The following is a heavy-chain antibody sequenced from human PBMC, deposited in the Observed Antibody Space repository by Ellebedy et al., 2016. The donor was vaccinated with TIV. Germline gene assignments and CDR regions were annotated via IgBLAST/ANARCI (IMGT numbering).Heavy chain of an antibody. V-gene: IGHV1-46*01. CDR1: GYTFTSYY. D-gene: IGHD5-12*01. CDR3: ARVLGLSGYDYDY. Sequence: ASVKVSCKASGYTFTSYYIHWVRQAPGQGLEWMGIINPGGGSTTYAQKFQGRVTMTRDTSTSTVYMELSSLRSEDTAMYYCARVLGLSGYDYDYWGQGTLVTVSS. J-gene: IGHJ4*02. CDR2: INPGGGST.